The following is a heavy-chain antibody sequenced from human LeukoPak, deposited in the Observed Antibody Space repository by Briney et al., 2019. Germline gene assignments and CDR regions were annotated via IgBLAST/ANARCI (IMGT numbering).Heavy chain of an antibody. CDR1: GFNFADFY. D-gene: IGHD3-10*01. V-gene: IGHV3-11*01. J-gene: IGHJ6*02. Sequence: GGSLRLSCAASGFNFADFYMAWIRQAPGKGLEWLSYISGSATTEDYADSVKGRFTISRDNVKKSLYLQMNGLRVEDTAVYYCARERGRYGSGRKGMDVWGQGTTVTVSS. CDR2: ISGSATTE. CDR3: ARERGRYGSGRKGMDV.